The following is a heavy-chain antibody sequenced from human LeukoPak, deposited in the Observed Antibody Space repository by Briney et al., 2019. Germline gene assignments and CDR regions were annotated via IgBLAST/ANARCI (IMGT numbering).Heavy chain of an antibody. Sequence: GSLRLSCAASRFIFSTYAMSWIRQATGKGLEWVSYISSSGSTIYYADSVKGRFTISRDHAQNSLYLQMNGLRADDRAVYYGGRGGDWNFVLDYWGQGTLVTVSS. CDR2: ISSSGSTI. D-gene: IGHD1-7*01. CDR3: GRGGDWNFVLDY. J-gene: IGHJ4*02. CDR1: RFIFSTYA. V-gene: IGHV3-11*01.